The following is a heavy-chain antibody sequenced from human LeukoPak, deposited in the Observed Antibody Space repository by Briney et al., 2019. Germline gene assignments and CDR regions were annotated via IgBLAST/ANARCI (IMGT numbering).Heavy chain of an antibody. CDR2: IYSYGST. CDR3: ARDIAFDWLLYRVSAFDI. D-gene: IGHD3-9*01. J-gene: IGHJ3*02. Sequence: GGSLRLSCAASGFTFSSYAMSWVRQAPGKGLEGVSVIYSYGSTYYADSVKGRFTISRDNAKNSLYLQMNSLRAEDTALYYCARDIAFDWLLYRVSAFDIWGQGTMVTVSS. CDR1: GFTFSSYA. V-gene: IGHV3-23*03.